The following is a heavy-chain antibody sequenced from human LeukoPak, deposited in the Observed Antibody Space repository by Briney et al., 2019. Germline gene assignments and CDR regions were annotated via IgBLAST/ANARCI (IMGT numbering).Heavy chain of an antibody. D-gene: IGHD6-6*01. CDR3: ARDSGLVSALGFDY. J-gene: IGHJ4*02. Sequence: GASVKVSCKASGGTSSSYAISWVRQAPGQGLEWMGRIIPIFGTANYAQKFQGRVTITTDESTSTAYMELSSLRSEDTAVYYCARDSGLVSALGFDYWGQGALVTVSS. V-gene: IGHV1-69*05. CDR2: IIPIFGTA. CDR1: GGTSSSYA.